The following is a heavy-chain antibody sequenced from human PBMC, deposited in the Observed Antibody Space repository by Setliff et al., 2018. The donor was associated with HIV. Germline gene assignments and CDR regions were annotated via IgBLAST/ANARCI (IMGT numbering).Heavy chain of an antibody. V-gene: IGHV3-48*01. CDR3: ARADWGAGADFDY. CDR2: ISSSGSSI. J-gene: IGHJ4*02. D-gene: IGHD7-27*01. Sequence: GGSLRLSCAASGFTFSSYRMNWVRQTPGKGLEWVSFISSSGSSIYYADSVKGRFTISRDNDKNSLSLQMNSLTAGDTATYYCARADWGAGADFDYWGQGTLVTVSS. CDR1: GFTFSSYR.